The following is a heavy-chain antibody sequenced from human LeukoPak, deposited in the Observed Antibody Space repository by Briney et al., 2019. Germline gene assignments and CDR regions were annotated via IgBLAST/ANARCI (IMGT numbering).Heavy chain of an antibody. CDR1: GGSISSSNW. J-gene: IGHJ6*02. V-gene: IGHV4-4*02. CDR3: ARGRAVTTGYGMDV. D-gene: IGHD4-11*01. Sequence: SETLSLTCAVSGGSISSSNWWNWVRQPPGKGLEWIGEIYHSGSTNYNPSVKSRVTISVDKSKNQFSLWLSSVTAADTAVYYGARGRAVTTGYGMDVWGLGTTVTVSS. CDR2: IYHSGST.